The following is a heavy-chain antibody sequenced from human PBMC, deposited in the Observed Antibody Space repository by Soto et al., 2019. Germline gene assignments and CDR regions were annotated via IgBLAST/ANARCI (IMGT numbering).Heavy chain of an antibody. CDR3: ATSQKGYNWNYFDH. V-gene: IGHV4-30-4*08. J-gene: IGHJ4*02. CDR2: IHYSGST. D-gene: IGHD1-20*01. CDR1: GGSISSGGYY. Sequence: PSETLSLTCTVSGGSISSGGYYWSWIRQHPGKGLEWIGYIHYSGSTSYNPSLKSRVSVSVDTSKNQFSLKVSGVSAADTAVYYCATSQKGYNWNYFDHWGQGALVTVSS.